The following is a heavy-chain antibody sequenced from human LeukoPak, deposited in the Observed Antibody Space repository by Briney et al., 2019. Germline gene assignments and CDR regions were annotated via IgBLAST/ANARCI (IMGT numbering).Heavy chain of an antibody. Sequence: SETLSLTCTVSGGSISSGGYYWSWIRQHPGKGLEWIGYIYYSGSTYYNPSLKSRVTISVDTSKNQFSLKLSSVTAADTAVYYCARDRYFYDSSGYYYYFDYWGQGTLVTVSS. V-gene: IGHV4-31*03. J-gene: IGHJ4*02. CDR1: GGSISSGGYY. CDR2: IYYSGST. CDR3: ARDRYFYDSSGYYYYFDY. D-gene: IGHD3-22*01.